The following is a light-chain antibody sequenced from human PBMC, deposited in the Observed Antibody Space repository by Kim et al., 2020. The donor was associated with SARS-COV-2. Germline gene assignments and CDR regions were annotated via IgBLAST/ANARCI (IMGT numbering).Light chain of an antibody. Sequence: ASVGDRVTIACRASQGISNYLAWYQQKPGKVPKLLIYAASTLQSGVPSRFSGSGSGTDFTLTISSLQPEDVATYYCQKYNSAPNTFGPGTKVDIK. V-gene: IGKV1-27*01. CDR1: QGISNY. J-gene: IGKJ3*01. CDR3: QKYNSAPNT. CDR2: AAS.